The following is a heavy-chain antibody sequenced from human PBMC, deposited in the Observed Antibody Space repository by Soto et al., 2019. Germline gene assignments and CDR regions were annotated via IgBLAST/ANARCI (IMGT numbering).Heavy chain of an antibody. D-gene: IGHD3-22*01. CDR3: ARATIYYDSSGYYDY. V-gene: IGHV4-31*03. CDR1: GGSISSGGYY. J-gene: IGHJ4*02. CDR2: IYFGGST. Sequence: QVQLQESGPGLVKPSQTLSLTCTVSGGSISSGGYYWSWIRQHPGKGLEWIGYIYFGGSTYYNPSLKGRVIISVDPSKNQFARRLSSVTAADTAVYYCARATIYYDSSGYYDYWGQGTLVTVSS.